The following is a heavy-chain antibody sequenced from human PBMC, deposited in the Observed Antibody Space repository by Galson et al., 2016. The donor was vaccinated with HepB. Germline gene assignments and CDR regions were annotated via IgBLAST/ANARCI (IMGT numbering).Heavy chain of an antibody. CDR2: IYYSGST. Sequence: TLSLTCAVSGGSISSGGYSWSWIRQPPGKGLEWIGHIYYSGSTYYNTSLKSRVTISVDRSKNQFSLRLTSVTAADTAVYYCARGPPLDYWGQGTLVTVSS. CDR3: ARGPPLDY. J-gene: IGHJ4*02. V-gene: IGHV4-30-2*01. CDR1: GGSISSGGYS.